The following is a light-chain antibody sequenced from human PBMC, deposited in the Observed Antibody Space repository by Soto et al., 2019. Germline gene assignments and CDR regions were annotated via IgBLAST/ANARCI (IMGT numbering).Light chain of an antibody. V-gene: IGLV2-23*02. CDR3: CAYAGNTIFYV. J-gene: IGLJ1*01. CDR2: EVT. Sequence: QSVLTQPASVSGSPGQSITISCTGTSSDVGSYDLVSWYQQYPGKAPKLLIFEVTKRPSGVSDRFSGSKSGNTASLTISGLLAEDEAVYYCCAYAGNTIFYVFVTGTKVTVL. CDR1: SSDVGSYDL.